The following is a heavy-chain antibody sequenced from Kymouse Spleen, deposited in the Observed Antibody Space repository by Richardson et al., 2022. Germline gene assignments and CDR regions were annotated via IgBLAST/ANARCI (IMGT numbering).Heavy chain of an antibody. D-gene: IGHD1-7*01. CDR2: IKQDGSEK. CDR3: AREKTGTIYGMDV. V-gene: IGHV3-7*01. J-gene: IGHJ6*02. Sequence: EVQLVESGGGLVQPGGSLRLSCAASGFTFSSYWMSWVRQAPGKGLEWVANIKQDGSEKYYVDSVKGRFTISRDNAKNSLYLQMNSLRAEDTAVYYCAREKTGTIYGMDVWGQGTTVTVSS. CDR1: GFTFSSYW.